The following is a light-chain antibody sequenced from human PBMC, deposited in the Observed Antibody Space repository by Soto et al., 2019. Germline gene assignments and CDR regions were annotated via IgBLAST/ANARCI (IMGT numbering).Light chain of an antibody. CDR1: KNDIGVYDF. J-gene: IGLJ1*01. V-gene: IGLV2-8*01. CDR3: KSYAGRNTYV. Sequence: QSALTQPPSASGSPGQSVTISCTGTKNDIGVYDFVSWYQHHPGKAPRLIIYEVVQRPSGVPDRFSGSKSGNTASLTVSGLQAADEADYFCKSYAGRNTYVFGRGTKLTVL. CDR2: EVV.